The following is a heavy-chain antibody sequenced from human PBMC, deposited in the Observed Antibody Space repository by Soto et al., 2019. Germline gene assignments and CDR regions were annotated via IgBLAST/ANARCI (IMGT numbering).Heavy chain of an antibody. CDR2: ISAYNGNT. CDR1: GYTFTSYG. CDR3: ARVALVVITTYYFDY. Sequence: ASVKVSCKASGYTFTSYGISWVRQAPGQGLEWMGWISAYNGNTNYAQKLQGRVTMTTDTSTSTAYMELRSLGSDDTAVYYCARVALVVITTYYFDYWGQGTLVTVSS. J-gene: IGHJ4*02. D-gene: IGHD3-22*01. V-gene: IGHV1-18*01.